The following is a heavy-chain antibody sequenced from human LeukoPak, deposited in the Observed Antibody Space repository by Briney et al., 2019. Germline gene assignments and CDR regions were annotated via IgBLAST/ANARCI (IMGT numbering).Heavy chain of an antibody. CDR3: ARTRWPKPGDY. Sequence: SETLSLTCAVYGGSFSGYYCSWIRQPPGKGLEWIGEINHSGSTNYNPSLKSRVTISVDTSKNQFSLKLSSVTAADTAVYYCARTRWPKPGDYWGQGTLVTVSS. V-gene: IGHV4-34*01. CDR1: GGSFSGYY. D-gene: IGHD4-23*01. CDR2: INHSGST. J-gene: IGHJ4*02.